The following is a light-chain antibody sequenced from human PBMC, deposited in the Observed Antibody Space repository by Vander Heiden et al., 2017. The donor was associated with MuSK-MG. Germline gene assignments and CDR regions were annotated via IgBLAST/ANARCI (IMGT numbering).Light chain of an antibody. Sequence: QAVLTQPSSLSASPGASASLTCTLDSVINVGISRVYWFQQKPGGPPRFLLNYKSDSDKRQGSGVPSRFSGSKDVSANAGILLISGLLSEDGADYYCMIWYSSTWVFGGGTKLTVL. J-gene: IGLJ3*02. CDR1: SVINVGISR. CDR3: MIWYSSTWV. CDR2: YKSDSDK. V-gene: IGLV5-45*02.